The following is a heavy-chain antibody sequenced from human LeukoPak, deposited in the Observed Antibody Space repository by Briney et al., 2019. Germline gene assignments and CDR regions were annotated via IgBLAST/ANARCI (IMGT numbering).Heavy chain of an antibody. CDR1: GYTLTELS. V-gene: IGHV1-24*01. D-gene: IGHD3-22*01. CDR3: ATGPHEFYDSSGSNWFDP. J-gene: IGHJ5*02. Sequence: GASVKVSCKVSGYTLTELSMHWVRQAPGKGLEWMGGFDPEDGETIYAQKFQGRVTMTEDTSTDTAYMELSSLRSEDTAVYYCATGPHEFYDSSGSNWFDPWGQGTLVTVSS. CDR2: FDPEDGET.